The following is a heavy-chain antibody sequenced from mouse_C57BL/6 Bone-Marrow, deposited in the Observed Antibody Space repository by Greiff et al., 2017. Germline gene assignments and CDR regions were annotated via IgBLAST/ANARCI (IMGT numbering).Heavy chain of an antibody. Sequence: QVQLQQPGAELVMPGASVKLSCKASGYTFTSYWMHWVKQRPGQGLEWIGEIDPSDSYTNYNQKFKGKSTLTVDKSSSTAYMQLSSLTAEDSAVYDCARDSNYVGFAYWGQGTLVTVSS. D-gene: IGHD2-5*01. CDR1: GYTFTSYW. J-gene: IGHJ3*01. V-gene: IGHV1-69*01. CDR2: IDPSDSYT. CDR3: ARDSNYVGFAY.